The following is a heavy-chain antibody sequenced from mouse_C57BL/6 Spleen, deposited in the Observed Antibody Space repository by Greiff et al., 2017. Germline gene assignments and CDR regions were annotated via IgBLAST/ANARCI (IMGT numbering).Heavy chain of an antibody. Sequence: QVQLQQSGPELVKPGASVKISCKASGYAFSSSWMNWVKQGPGKGLEWIGRIYPGDGATNYNGKFKGKATMTAAKSSSTAYMQLSSLTSEDSAVYFCARSDYYGSSYVYFDVWGTGTTVTVSS. J-gene: IGHJ1*03. CDR2: IYPGDGAT. D-gene: IGHD1-1*01. V-gene: IGHV1-82*01. CDR1: GYAFSSSW. CDR3: ARSDYYGSSYVYFDV.